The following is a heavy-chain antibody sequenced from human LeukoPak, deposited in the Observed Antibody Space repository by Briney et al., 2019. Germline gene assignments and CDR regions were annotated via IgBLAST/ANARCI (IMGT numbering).Heavy chain of an antibody. CDR1: GLTFTWYS. CDR3: ARDHNWNFDY. CDR2: ISTSSDTM. Sequence: GGSLRLSCAASGLTFTWYSLNWVRQAPGKGLEGVSYISTSSDTMHYADSVKGRFTISRDNAKNSLYLQMNSLRADDTAVYYCARDHNWNFDYWGQGTLVTVSS. J-gene: IGHJ4*02. D-gene: IGHD1-20*01. V-gene: IGHV3-48*01.